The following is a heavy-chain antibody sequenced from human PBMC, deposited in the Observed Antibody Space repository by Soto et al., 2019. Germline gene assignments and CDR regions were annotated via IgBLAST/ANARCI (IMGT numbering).Heavy chain of an antibody. CDR3: ARGVPIAAAGHIFDY. D-gene: IGHD6-13*01. Sequence: EASVKVSCKASGGTFSSYTISWVRQAPGQGLEWMGRIIPILGIANYAQKFQGRVTITADKSTSTAYMELSSLRSEDTAVYYCARGVPIAAAGHIFDYWGQGTLVTVSS. J-gene: IGHJ4*02. CDR1: GGTFSSYT. V-gene: IGHV1-69*02. CDR2: IIPILGIA.